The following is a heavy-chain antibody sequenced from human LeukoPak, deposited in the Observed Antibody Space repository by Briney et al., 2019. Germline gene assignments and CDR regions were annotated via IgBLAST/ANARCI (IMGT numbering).Heavy chain of an antibody. CDR1: GGTFSSYG. Sequence: SVKVSCKASGGTFSSYGISWVRQAPGQGLEWMGGIIPIFGTANYAQKFQGRVTITTDESTSTAYMELSSLRSEDTAVYYCAGEDCSSTSCYTWFDPWGQGTLVTVSS. D-gene: IGHD2-2*02. CDR3: AGEDCSSTSCYTWFDP. J-gene: IGHJ5*02. V-gene: IGHV1-69*05. CDR2: IIPIFGTA.